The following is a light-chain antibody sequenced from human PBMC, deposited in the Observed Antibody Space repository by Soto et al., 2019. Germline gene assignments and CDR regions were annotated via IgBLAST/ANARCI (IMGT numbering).Light chain of an antibody. Sequence: DIQMTQSPASLSASVGDRVTISCRASQSIGRNLNWYQQKPGKAPTLLIFTSSSLQSGVPSRFSGSGSGTEFTLTIISLQSEDSAVYYCQQYNDWPLTFGGGTKVDI. J-gene: IGKJ4*01. CDR1: QSIGRN. CDR3: QQYNDWPLT. CDR2: TSS. V-gene: IGKV1-39*01.